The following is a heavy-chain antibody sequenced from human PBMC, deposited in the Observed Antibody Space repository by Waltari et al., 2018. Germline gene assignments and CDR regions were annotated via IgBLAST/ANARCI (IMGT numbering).Heavy chain of an antibody. V-gene: IGHV3-21*01. CDR2: ISSSSSYI. J-gene: IGHJ5*02. CDR3: ARDWRGRSDSSAVRP. D-gene: IGHD3-22*01. CDR1: GFTFSSYS. Sequence: EVQLVESGGGLVKPGGSLRLSCAASGFTFSSYSMNWVRQAPGKGLEWVSSISSSSSYIYYADSVKGRFTISRDNAKNSLYLQMNSLRAEDTAVYYCARDWRGRSDSSAVRPWGQGTLVTVSS.